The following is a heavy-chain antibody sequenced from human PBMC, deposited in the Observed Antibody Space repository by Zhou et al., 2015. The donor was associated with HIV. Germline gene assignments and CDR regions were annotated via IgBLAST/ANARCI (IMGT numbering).Heavy chain of an antibody. V-gene: IGHV1-8*01. CDR3: ARQSFSNGFPRYVWFDP. D-gene: IGHD3-3*01. CDR2: VNTNSGDT. J-gene: IGHJ5*02. CDR1: GYTFTSYD. Sequence: QVQLVQSGAEVKKPGTSVKVSCKTSGYTFTSYDINWIRQAPGQGLEWMGSVNTNSGDTTSAQKFQGRLTMTRNTAISTAYMGLSSLASDDTAVYYCARQSFSNGFPRYVWFDPWGQGTLVTVS.